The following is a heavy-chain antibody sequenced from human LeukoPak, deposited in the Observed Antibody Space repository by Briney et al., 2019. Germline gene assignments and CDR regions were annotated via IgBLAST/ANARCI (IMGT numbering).Heavy chain of an antibody. CDR2: ISGSGGST. V-gene: IGHV3-23*01. CDR3: AKVHGNYYGSGSYLDWFDP. D-gene: IGHD3-10*01. CDR1: GFTFSSYA. J-gene: IGHJ5*02. Sequence: GGSLRLSCAASGFTFSSYAMSWVRQAPGKGLEWVSAISGSGGSTNYADSVKGRFTISRDNSKNTPYLQMNSLRAEDTAVYYCAKVHGNYYGSGSYLDWFDPWGQGTLVTVSS.